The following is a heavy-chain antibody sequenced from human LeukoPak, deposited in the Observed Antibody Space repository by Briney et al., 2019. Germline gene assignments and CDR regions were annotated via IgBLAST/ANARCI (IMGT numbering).Heavy chain of an antibody. J-gene: IGHJ6*02. CDR3: ARDNVYYYGSGSYSLGMDV. CDR2: IYYSGST. V-gene: IGHV4-59*01. CDR1: GDSISPYY. D-gene: IGHD3-10*01. Sequence: PSETLSLTCTVSGDSISPYYWSWIRQPPGKGLEWIGYIYYSGSTNYNPSLKSRVTISVDTSKNQFSLKLSSVTAADTAVYYCARDNVYYYGSGSYSLGMDVWGQGTTVTVSS.